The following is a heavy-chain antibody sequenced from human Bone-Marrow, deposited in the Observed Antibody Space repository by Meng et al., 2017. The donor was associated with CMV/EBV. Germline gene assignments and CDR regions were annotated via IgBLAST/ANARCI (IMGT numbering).Heavy chain of an antibody. CDR3: ARGDYDFWSGYSYGMDV. CDR2: IKQDGSEK. Sequence: GGSLRLSCAASGFTFSSYWMSWVRQAPGKGLEWVANIKQDGSEKYYVDSVKGRFTISRDNAKNSLYLQMNSLRAEDTAVYYCARGDYDFWSGYSYGMDVWGQGTTVTFSS. J-gene: IGHJ6*02. V-gene: IGHV3-7*01. CDR1: GFTFSSYW. D-gene: IGHD3-3*01.